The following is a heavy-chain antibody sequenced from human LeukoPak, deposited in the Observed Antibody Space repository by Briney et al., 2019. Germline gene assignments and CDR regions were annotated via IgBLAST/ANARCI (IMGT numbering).Heavy chain of an antibody. J-gene: IGHJ4*02. CDR3: AKGKAIRYFDWLLYD. Sequence: PGGSLRLSCAASGFTFDDYAMHWVRHVPGKGLEWVSGISWNSGNIYYEDSVKGRFTISRDNAKNSLYLQMNSLRAEDTALYYCAKGKAIRYFDWLLYDWGQGIPVTVSS. CDR2: ISWNSGNI. CDR1: GFTFDDYA. D-gene: IGHD3-9*01. V-gene: IGHV3-9*01.